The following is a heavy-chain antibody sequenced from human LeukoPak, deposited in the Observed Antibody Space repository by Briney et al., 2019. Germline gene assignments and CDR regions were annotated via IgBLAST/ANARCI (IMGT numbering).Heavy chain of an antibody. CDR1: GGSISSGGYS. CDR3: ARVDYYYDSSGYYYISSVDY. Sequence: SETLSLTCAVSGGSISSGGYSWSWIRQPPGTGLEWIGYIYHSGSTYYNPSLKSRVTISVDRSKNQFSLKLSSVTAADTAVYYCARVDYYYDSSGYYYISSVDYWGQGTLVTVSS. J-gene: IGHJ4*02. V-gene: IGHV4-30-2*01. D-gene: IGHD3-22*01. CDR2: IYHSGST.